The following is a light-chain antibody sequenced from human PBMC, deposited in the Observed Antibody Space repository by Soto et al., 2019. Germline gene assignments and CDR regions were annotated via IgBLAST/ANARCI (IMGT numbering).Light chain of an antibody. CDR2: AAS. CDR1: QDIAIY. V-gene: IGKV1-9*01. J-gene: IGKJ4*01. CDR3: QQLRMYTST. Sequence: DIQMTQSPSTLSASVGYIVTITCRASQDIAIYLAWYQQKPGEAPKLLIYAASTLYGGVPSRFSGSGYGTDLALTITSLKDEDFETYYCQQLRMYTSTFGGGTKVDIK.